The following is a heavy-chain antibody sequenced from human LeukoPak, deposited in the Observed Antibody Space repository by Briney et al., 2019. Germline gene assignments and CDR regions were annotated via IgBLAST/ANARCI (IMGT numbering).Heavy chain of an antibody. CDR1: GGSIRSYY. CDR2: IYYTGST. CDR3: ARARSAFNYPLYFDY. J-gene: IGHJ4*02. Sequence: KASETLSLTCTVSGGSIRSYYGSWTRQPPGKGLEWIGYIYYTGSTNYNPSLKSRVTISLDASKNHFPLKLTSLPAADPAVYYCARARSAFNYPLYFDYWGQGALVTVSS. V-gene: IGHV4-59*01. D-gene: IGHD5-24*01.